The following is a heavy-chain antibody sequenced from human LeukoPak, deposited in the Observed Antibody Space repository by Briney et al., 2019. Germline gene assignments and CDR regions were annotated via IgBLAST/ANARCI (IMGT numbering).Heavy chain of an antibody. J-gene: IGHJ4*02. CDR3: ARLDSSSSPFDY. V-gene: IGHV5-51*01. Sequence: GSLKISCKGSGYRFISSSSGWVRQMPGKGRGWMESIYPGDSDTRYSPSFQGQVTISADKSISTAYLQWRSLKASDTAMYYCARLDSSSSPFDYWGQGTMVTVSS. CDR2: IYPGDSDT. D-gene: IGHD6-6*01. CDR1: GYRFISSS.